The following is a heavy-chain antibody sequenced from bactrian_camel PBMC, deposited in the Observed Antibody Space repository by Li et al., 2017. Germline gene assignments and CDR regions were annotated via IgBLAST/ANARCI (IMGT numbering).Heavy chain of an antibody. V-gene: IGHV3S55*01. D-gene: IGHD4*01. Sequence: HVQLVESGGGSVETGGSLKLSRTTSGAPFDDGDMGWYRQAPGIECKLISTIVFGGSTFYSDSVKGRFTISRDNAKNTLYLQLSDLKPEDTAMYYCSKARAPHTVSYSDDHLRGQGTQVTVS. CDR3: SKARAPHTVSYSDDHL. CDR2: IVFGGST. CDR1: GAPFDDGD. J-gene: IGHJ4*01.